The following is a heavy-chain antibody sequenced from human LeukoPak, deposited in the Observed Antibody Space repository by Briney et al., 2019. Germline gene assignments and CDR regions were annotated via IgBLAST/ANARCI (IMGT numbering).Heavy chain of an antibody. Sequence: SETLSLTCTVSGGSISSYYWSWIRQPPGKGLEWIGYIYYSGSTNYNPSLKSRVTISVDTSKNQFSLKLSSVTAADTAVYYCARGLNGDSYYYYYYMDVWGKGTTVTISS. CDR2: IYYSGST. CDR1: GGSISSYY. D-gene: IGHD4-17*01. CDR3: ARGLNGDSYYYYYYMDV. V-gene: IGHV4-59*01. J-gene: IGHJ6*03.